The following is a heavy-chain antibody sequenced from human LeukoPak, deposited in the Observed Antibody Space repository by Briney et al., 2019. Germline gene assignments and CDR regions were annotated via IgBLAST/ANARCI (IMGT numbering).Heavy chain of an antibody. Sequence: SETLSLTCAVSGGSISSSKWWSWVRQPPGKGLEWIGSIYYSGSTYYNPSLKSRVTISVDTSKNQFSLKLSSVTAADTAVYYCARHYYDSSGYYYVRYWGQGTLVTVSS. CDR2: IYYSGST. D-gene: IGHD3-22*01. V-gene: IGHV4-39*01. J-gene: IGHJ4*02. CDR1: GGSISSSKW. CDR3: ARHYYDSSGYYYVRY.